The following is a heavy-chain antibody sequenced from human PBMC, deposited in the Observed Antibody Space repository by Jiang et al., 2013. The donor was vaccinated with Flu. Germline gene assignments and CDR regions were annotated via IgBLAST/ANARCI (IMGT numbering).Heavy chain of an antibody. CDR1: GFTFSSYG. CDR3: AKDGRGVVVVAATPVRYYYYGMDV. Sequence: VQLLESGGGVVQPGGSLRLSCAASGFTFSSYGMHWVRQAPGKGLEWVAFIRYDGSNKYYADSVKGRFTISRDNSKNTLYLQMNSLRAEDTAVYYCAKDGRGVVVVAATPVRYYYYGMDVWGQGTTVTVSS. D-gene: IGHD2-15*01. J-gene: IGHJ6*02. V-gene: IGHV3-30*02. CDR2: IRYDGSNK.